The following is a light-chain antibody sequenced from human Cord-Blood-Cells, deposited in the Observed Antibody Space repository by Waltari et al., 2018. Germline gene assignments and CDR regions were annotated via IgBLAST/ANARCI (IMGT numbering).Light chain of an antibody. V-gene: IGKV3-20*01. CDR2: GAS. CDR3: QQYGSSPIT. CDR1: PSVSSSY. Sequence: IVFTQSPGTLSLSPGDRATLSCRASPSVSSSYLAWYQQNPGQAPRLRIYGASSRATGIPDRFSGSESGTDFTLTISRLETEDFAVYYCQQYGSSPITFGQGTRLEIK. J-gene: IGKJ5*01.